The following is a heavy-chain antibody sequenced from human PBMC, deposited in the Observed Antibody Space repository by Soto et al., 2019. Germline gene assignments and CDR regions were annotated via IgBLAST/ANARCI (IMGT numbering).Heavy chain of an antibody. V-gene: IGHV3-74*01. CDR1: GFTFSSYW. Sequence: PGGSLRLSCAASGFTFSSYWMHWVRQAPGKGLVWVSRINSDGSSTSYADSVKGRFTISRDNAKNTLYLQMNSLRAEDTAVYYCASMYYDFWSGYSGMDVWGQGTTVTVSS. D-gene: IGHD3-3*01. CDR3: ASMYYDFWSGYSGMDV. CDR2: INSDGSST. J-gene: IGHJ6*02.